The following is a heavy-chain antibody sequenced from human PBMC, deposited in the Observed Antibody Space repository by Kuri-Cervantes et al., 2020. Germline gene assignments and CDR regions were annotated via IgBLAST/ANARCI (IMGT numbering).Heavy chain of an antibody. D-gene: IGHD6-19*01. CDR3: ARRNSSPDAFDI. CDR1: GFTFSSYG. Sequence: GGSLRLSCAASGFTFSSYGKHWVRQAPGKGLEWVSSISSSSSYIYYADSVKGRFTISRDNAKNSLYLQMNSLRAEDTAVYYCARRNSSPDAFDIWGQGTMVTVSS. CDR2: ISSSSSYI. J-gene: IGHJ3*02. V-gene: IGHV3-21*01.